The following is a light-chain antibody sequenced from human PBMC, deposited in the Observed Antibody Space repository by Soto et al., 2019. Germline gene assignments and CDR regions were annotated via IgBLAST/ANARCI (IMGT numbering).Light chain of an antibody. CDR2: DVF. V-gene: IGLV2-14*03. CDR3: TSWTSTSTYV. CDR1: SSDVGGYNY. J-gene: IGLJ1*01. Sequence: QSVLTQDASVSGSPGQSITISCTGTSSDVGGYNYVSWYQHHPGKAPKLMIYDVFTRPSGVSNRFSGSKSGNTASLTISAPQAEDEADYYCTSWTSTSTYVYGSGTKVTVL.